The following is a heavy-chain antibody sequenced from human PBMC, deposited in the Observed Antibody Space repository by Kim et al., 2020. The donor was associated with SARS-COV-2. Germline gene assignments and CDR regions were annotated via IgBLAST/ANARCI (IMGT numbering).Heavy chain of an antibody. V-gene: IGHV3-15*01. CDR3: TAAREGYYDILTGYFFVAECFQH. J-gene: IGHJ1*01. Sequence: GGSLRLSCAASGFTFNHAWMSWVRQAPGKGLEWVGRIKSKTDGGTTDYAAPVKGRFTISRDDSKNTLYLQMNSLKTEDTAVYYCTAAREGYYDILTGYFFVAECFQHWGQGTLVTVSS. D-gene: IGHD3-9*01. CDR2: IKSKTDGGTT. CDR1: GFTFNHAW.